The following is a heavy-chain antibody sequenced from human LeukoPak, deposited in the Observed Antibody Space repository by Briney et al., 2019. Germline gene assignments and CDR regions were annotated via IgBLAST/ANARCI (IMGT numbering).Heavy chain of an antibody. V-gene: IGHV3-9*01. CDR2: ISWNSGSI. J-gene: IGHJ4*02. CDR1: GFTFDDYA. D-gene: IGHD6-19*01. Sequence: GGSLRLSCAASGFTFDDYAMHWVRQAPGKGLEGVSGISWNSGSIGYADSVKGRFTISRDNAKNSLYLQMNSLRAEDTALYYCAKDHSSSGRVSLPVHWGQGTLVTVSS. CDR3: AKDHSSSGRVSLPVH.